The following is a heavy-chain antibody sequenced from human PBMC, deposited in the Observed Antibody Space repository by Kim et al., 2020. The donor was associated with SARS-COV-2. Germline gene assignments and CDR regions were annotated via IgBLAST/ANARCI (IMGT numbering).Heavy chain of an antibody. CDR2: IGTSNSYT. CDR3: ARDRAEYSGYEATGMDV. V-gene: IGHV3-21*01. J-gene: IGHJ6*02. CDR1: GFNFRSHS. D-gene: IGHD5-12*01. Sequence: GGSLRLSCAGSGFNFRSHSINWVRQAPGKGLEWVATIGTSNSYTYFSDSVKGRFTISRDNAKNSVFLQMNSLRGEDTAVYYCARDRAEYSGYEATGMDVWGQGTTVTVSS.